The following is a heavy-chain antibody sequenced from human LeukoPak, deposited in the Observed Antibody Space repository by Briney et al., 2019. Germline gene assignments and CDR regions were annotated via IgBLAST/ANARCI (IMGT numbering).Heavy chain of an antibody. CDR3: ARVFDGASGYMPPPYYYYMDV. CDR2: ISAYNGNT. D-gene: IGHD4/OR15-4a*01. Sequence: ASVKVSCKASGYTFTSYGISWVRQAPGQGLEWMGWISAYNGNTNYAQKLQGRVTMTTDTSTSTAYMELRSLRSDEPAVYYCARVFDGASGYMPPPYYYYMDVWGKGTTVTVSS. J-gene: IGHJ6*03. V-gene: IGHV1-18*01. CDR1: GYTFTSYG.